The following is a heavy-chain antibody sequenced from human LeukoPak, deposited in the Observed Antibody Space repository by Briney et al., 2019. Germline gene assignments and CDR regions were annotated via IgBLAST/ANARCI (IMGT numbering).Heavy chain of an antibody. CDR1: GGSISSYY. Sequence: SENLSLTCTVSGGSISSYYWSWIRQPPGKGLEWIGYLFHSGTPRYNPSLKSRVTISADTSRNQFSLSLNSTTAADTAVYYCARRRGWKQQLVYFDYWGQGTLAIVSS. J-gene: IGHJ4*02. CDR2: LFHSGTP. CDR3: ARRRGWKQQLVYFDY. D-gene: IGHD6-13*01. V-gene: IGHV4-59*08.